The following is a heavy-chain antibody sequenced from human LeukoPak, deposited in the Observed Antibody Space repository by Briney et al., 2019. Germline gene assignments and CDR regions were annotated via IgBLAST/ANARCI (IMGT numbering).Heavy chain of an antibody. CDR2: ISVYNGNT. CDR1: GYTFNSYG. D-gene: IGHD2-8*02. CDR3: ARRGVNSFFDY. Sequence: ASVKVSCKASGYTFNSYGISWVRQAPGQGLEWMGWISVYNGNTEYAQKLQGRVTVTTDTSTSTAYMELRSLRSDDTAVYYCARRGVNSFFDYWGQGTLVTVSS. J-gene: IGHJ4*02. V-gene: IGHV1-18*01.